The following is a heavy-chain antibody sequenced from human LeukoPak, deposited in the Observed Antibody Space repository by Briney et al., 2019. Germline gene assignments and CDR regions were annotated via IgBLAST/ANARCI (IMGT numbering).Heavy chain of an antibody. Sequence: NPSETLSLTCTVSGGSINSYYWSWIRQPPGKGLEWIGYIYYSGTTNYNPSLKSRVTISVDTSKNQFSPKLSSVTAADTAVYYCARNPRSGYFPHYHYYGMDVWGQGTTVTVSS. CDR2: IYYSGTT. V-gene: IGHV4-59*01. D-gene: IGHD3-3*01. CDR3: ARNPRSGYFPHYHYYGMDV. J-gene: IGHJ6*02. CDR1: GGSINSYY.